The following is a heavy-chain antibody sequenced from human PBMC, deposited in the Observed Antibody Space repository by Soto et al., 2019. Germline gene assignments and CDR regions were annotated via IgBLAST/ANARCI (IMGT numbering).Heavy chain of an antibody. D-gene: IGHD1-26*01. CDR2: IIPVSGTT. V-gene: IGHV1-69*01. Sequence: QVQLVQSGAEVKKPGSSVKVSCKAIGGAISSYAISWVRQAPGQGLEWMGGIIPVSGTTTYAQKFQARVTITADESTTAAYMELSSLRSEDTAVYYCARGPAVDVGPTYFDHCGQGTPVTVSP. CDR3: ARGPAVDVGPTYFDH. CDR1: GGAISSYA. J-gene: IGHJ4*02.